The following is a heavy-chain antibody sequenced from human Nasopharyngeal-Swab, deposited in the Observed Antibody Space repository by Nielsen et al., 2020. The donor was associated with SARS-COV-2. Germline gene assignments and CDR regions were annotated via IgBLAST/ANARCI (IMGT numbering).Heavy chain of an antibody. Sequence: WIRQPPGKGLEWVSYISSSSSYTNYADSVKGRFTISRDNAKNSLYLQMNSLRAEDTAVYYCASGTYYGSYDSWGQGTLVTVSS. CDR2: ISSSSSYT. V-gene: IGHV3-11*06. J-gene: IGHJ5*02. D-gene: IGHD3-16*01. CDR3: ASGTYYGSYDS.